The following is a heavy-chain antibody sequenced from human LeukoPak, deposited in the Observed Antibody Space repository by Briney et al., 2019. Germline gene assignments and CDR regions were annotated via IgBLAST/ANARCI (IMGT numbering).Heavy chain of an antibody. CDR1: GYPFSDYY. J-gene: IGHJ4*02. V-gene: IGHV1-2*02. CDR2: IDPKNGDT. Sequence: GASVNVSCTTSGYPFSDYYIHWIRQASGQGLESMGWIDPKNGDTKYAQRSQGRLTISMDTSTDTVYMELSSLRYDDTAVYYCARLSALWGQGTLVTVSS. CDR3: ARLSAL.